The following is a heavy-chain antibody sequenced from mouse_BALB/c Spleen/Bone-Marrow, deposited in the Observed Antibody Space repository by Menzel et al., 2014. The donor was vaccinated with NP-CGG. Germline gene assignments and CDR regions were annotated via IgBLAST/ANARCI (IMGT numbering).Heavy chain of an antibody. CDR3: ARGGANVDY. V-gene: IGHV1-69*01. J-gene: IGHJ2*01. Sequence: QVQLQQSGAELVMPGASVKMSCKASGHTFTDHWMHWVKQRPGQGLEWIGAIDISDSYTTYNQKFKGKATLTVDESPSTGYMQLRRLASEDPAGYYRARGGANVDYWGQGTTLTVSS. CDR1: GHTFTDHW. CDR2: IDISDSYT.